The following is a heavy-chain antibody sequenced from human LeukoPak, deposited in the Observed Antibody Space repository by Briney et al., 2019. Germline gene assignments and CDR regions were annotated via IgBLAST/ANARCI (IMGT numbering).Heavy chain of an antibody. Sequence: GGSLRLSCAASGFTFSSYWMSWVRQAPGKGLEWVSYISSSGSTIYYADSVKGRFTISRDNAKNSLYLQMNSLRAEDTAVYYCAREESTVFDYWGQGTLVTVSS. D-gene: IGHD2-2*01. CDR2: ISSSGSTI. V-gene: IGHV3-48*01. J-gene: IGHJ4*02. CDR3: AREESTVFDY. CDR1: GFTFSSYW.